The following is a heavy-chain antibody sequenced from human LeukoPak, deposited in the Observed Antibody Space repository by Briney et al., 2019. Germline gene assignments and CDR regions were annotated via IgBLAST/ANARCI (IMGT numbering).Heavy chain of an antibody. V-gene: IGHV3-48*01. CDR2: ITGGATTT. J-gene: IGHJ5*02. Sequence: GGSLRLSCATSGFTFNTFGMHWVRQAPGKGLEWVSYITGGATTTYYADSVKGRFTISRDNGKNSLYLQMNSLRAEDTSVYYCARDVGYRSWFDPWGQGTLVIVSS. CDR1: GFTFNTFG. D-gene: IGHD5-18*01. CDR3: ARDVGYRSWFDP.